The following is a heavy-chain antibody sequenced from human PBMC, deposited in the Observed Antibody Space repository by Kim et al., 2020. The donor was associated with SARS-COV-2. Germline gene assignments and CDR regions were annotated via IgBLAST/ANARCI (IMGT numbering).Heavy chain of an antibody. Sequence: SAKGAFTVSRNHSKNTLYLQMNSRRAEDTAVYYCAKRSSDSGTYYSFDYWGQGTLVTVSS. V-gene: IGHV3-23*01. CDR3: AKRSSDSGTYYSFDY. J-gene: IGHJ4*02. D-gene: IGHD3-10*01.